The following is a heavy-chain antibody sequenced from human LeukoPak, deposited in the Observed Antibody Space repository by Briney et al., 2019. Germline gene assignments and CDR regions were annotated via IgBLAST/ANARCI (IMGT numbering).Heavy chain of an antibody. CDR3: ARVDTITAAGTIDY. V-gene: IGHV4-4*02. D-gene: IGHD6-13*01. J-gene: IGHJ4*02. CDR2: IYHSGST. CDR1: GGSISRTNW. Sequence: SETLSLTCAVSGGSISRTNWWSWVRQPPGKGLEWIGQIYHSGSTNYNPSLKSRVTISVDKSKNQFSLKLSSVTAADTAVYYCARVDTITAAGTIDYWGQGTLVTASS.